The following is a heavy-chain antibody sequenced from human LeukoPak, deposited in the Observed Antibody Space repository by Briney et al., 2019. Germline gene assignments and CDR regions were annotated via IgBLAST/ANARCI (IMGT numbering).Heavy chain of an antibody. CDR1: GGSIRTYH. CDR2: VYYSGST. J-gene: IGHJ4*02. D-gene: IGHD3-16*02. Sequence: SETLSLTCTVSGGSIRTYHWSWIRQPPGKGPEWIGYVYYSGSTDYSPSLKSRATISVDTSMNQFSLSLRSVSAADTASYDCARAVISFGGGIAKGFDCWGQGILVTVSS. CDR3: ARAVISFGGGIAKGFDC. V-gene: IGHV4-59*01.